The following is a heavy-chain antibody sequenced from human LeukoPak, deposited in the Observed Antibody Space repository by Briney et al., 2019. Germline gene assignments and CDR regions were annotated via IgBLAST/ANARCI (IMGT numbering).Heavy chain of an antibody. CDR1: GGSISSYY. Sequence: SEALSLTCTVSGGSISSYYWSWIRQPPGKGLEWIGYIYYSGSTNYNPSLKSRVTISVDTSKNQFSLKLSSVTAADTAVYYCARLNPTDGYNDAFDIWGQGTMVTVSS. V-gene: IGHV4-59*01. CDR2: IYYSGST. CDR3: ARLNPTDGYNDAFDI. J-gene: IGHJ3*02. D-gene: IGHD5-24*01.